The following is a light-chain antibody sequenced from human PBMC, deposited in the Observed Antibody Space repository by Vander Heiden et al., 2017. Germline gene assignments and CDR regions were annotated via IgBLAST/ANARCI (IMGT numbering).Light chain of an antibody. CDR3: GVWDTYRGAM. Sequence: QSVLTQPPSVSAAPGQKVTIACSGSNSKIGINFDSWYQQFPGTAPRLIIYETNKRPSGIPDRFSASKSGTAATLGITGLESGDEASYFCGVWDTYRGAMFGGGTTLTVL. CDR2: ETN. CDR1: NSKIGINF. V-gene: IGLV1-51*02. J-gene: IGLJ3*02.